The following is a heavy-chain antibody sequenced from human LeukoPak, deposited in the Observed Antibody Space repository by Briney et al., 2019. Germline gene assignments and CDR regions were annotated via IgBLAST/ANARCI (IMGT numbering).Heavy chain of an antibody. Sequence: PSQTLSLTCDVSGGSITSDTYYWSWIRQPPGKGLEWIGYILHSGSTYNNPSLKSRVTISVDTSKSQFSLKLSSVTAADAAVYYYARTRDFWSGFFDYWGQGTLVTVSS. V-gene: IGHV4-30-2*01. CDR3: ARTRDFWSGFFDY. CDR2: ILHSGST. J-gene: IGHJ4*02. CDR1: GGSITSDTYY. D-gene: IGHD3-3*01.